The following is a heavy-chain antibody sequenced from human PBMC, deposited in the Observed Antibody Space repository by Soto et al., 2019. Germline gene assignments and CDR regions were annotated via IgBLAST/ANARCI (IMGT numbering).Heavy chain of an antibody. Sequence: SVTLSLTCTVSGGSISSYYWSCIRQPPGKGLEWIGYIYYSGSTNYNPSLKSRVTISVDTSKNQFSLKLSSVTAADTAVYYCARRGYDFWSGYYTGGHSYYYYYMDVWGKGTTVTVSS. CDR3: ARRGYDFWSGYYTGGHSYYYYYMDV. D-gene: IGHD3-3*01. CDR2: IYYSGST. CDR1: GGSISSYY. J-gene: IGHJ6*03. V-gene: IGHV4-59*08.